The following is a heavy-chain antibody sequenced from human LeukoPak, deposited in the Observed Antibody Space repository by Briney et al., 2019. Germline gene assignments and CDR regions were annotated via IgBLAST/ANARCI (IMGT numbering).Heavy chain of an antibody. CDR3: ARGLLRGARYYYYYYMDV. J-gene: IGHJ6*03. CDR2: INHSGST. D-gene: IGHD3-10*01. Sequence: SETLSLTCAVSGGSISSSNWWSWVRQPPGKGLEWIGEINHSGSTNYNPSLKSRVTISVDTSKNQFSLKLSSVTAADTAVYYCARGLLRGARYYYYYYMDVWGKGTTVTVSS. V-gene: IGHV4-4*02. CDR1: GGSISSSNW.